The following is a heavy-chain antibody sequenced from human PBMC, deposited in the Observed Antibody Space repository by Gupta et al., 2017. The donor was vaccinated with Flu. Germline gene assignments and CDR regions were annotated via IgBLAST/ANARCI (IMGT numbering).Heavy chain of an antibody. CDR3: ARGGVYGDGGPDGAWYFDL. J-gene: IGHJ2*01. CDR2: IIPIFGTA. V-gene: IGHV1-69*01. CDR1: GGTFSSYA. D-gene: IGHD4-17*01. Sequence: QVQLVQSGAEVKKPGSSVKVSCKASGGTFSSYAISWVRQAPGQGLEWMGGIIPIFGTANYAQKFQGRVTITADESTSTAYMELSSLRSEDTAVYYCARGGVYGDGGPDGAWYFDLWGRGTLVTVSS.